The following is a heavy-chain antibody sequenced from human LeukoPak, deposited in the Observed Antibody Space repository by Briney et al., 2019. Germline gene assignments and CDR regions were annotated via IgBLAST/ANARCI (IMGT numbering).Heavy chain of an antibody. D-gene: IGHD3-22*01. V-gene: IGHV3-21*01. Sequence: GGSLRLSCAASGFTFSSYSMNWVRQAPGKGLEWVSSISSSSSYIYYADSVKGRFTISRDNAKNSLYLQMNSLRAEDTAVYYCARGQDSSGLITWGTVGSLYFDYWGQGTLVTVSS. CDR2: ISSSSSYI. J-gene: IGHJ4*02. CDR1: GFTFSSYS. CDR3: ARGQDSSGLITWGTVGSLYFDY.